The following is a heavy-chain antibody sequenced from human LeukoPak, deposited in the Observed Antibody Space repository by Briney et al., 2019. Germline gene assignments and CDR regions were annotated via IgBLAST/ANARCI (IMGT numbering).Heavy chain of an antibody. D-gene: IGHD1-26*01. CDR1: GFTFSSYA. V-gene: IGHV3-23*01. CDR3: AKDRFASGDFDY. CDR2: IGGSGGST. Sequence: SGRSLRLSCAASGFTFSSYAMSWVRQPPGKWLECVSAIGGSGGSTYYADSVKGRFTISRDNSKNTLYLQMNSLRAEDTAVYYCAKDRFASGDFDYWGQGTLVTVSS. J-gene: IGHJ4*02.